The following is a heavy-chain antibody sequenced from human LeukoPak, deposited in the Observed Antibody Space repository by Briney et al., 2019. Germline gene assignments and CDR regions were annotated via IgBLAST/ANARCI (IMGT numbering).Heavy chain of an antibody. D-gene: IGHD3-16*01. V-gene: IGHV4-39*01. CDR3: AGAQVQHYYFYYMDV. Sequence: SETLSLTCTVSGGSISSSSYYWCWIRQPPGKGLEWIGNIYYSGSTYYNPSLKSRVTISVDMSKNQFSLKLSSVTAADTAVYYCAGAQVQHYYFYYMDVWGKGTTVTISS. CDR1: GGSISSSSYY. CDR2: IYYSGST. J-gene: IGHJ6*03.